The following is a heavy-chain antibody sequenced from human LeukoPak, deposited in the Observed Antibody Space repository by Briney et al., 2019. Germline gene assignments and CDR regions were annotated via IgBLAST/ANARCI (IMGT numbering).Heavy chain of an antibody. CDR1: GYSFTGYW. CDR2: IYPGDSDT. D-gene: IGHD6-13*01. Sequence: GESLKISCKGSGYSFTGYWIGWVRQMPGKGLEWMGIIYPGDSDTRYSPSFQGQVTISADKSISTAYLQWSSLKASDTAMYYCARQYSSSLGWFDPWGQGTLVTVSS. CDR3: ARQYSSSLGWFDP. J-gene: IGHJ5*02. V-gene: IGHV5-51*01.